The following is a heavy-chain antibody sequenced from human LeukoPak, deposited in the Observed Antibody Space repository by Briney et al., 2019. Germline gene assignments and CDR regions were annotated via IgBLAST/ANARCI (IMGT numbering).Heavy chain of an antibody. CDR1: GGSVSSTTYF. Sequence: PSETLSLTCTVSGGSVSSTTYFWSWVRQPPGKGLEWIASINYSGSTYYNPSLKSRVTISVDTSKNQFSLKLSSVTAADTAVYYCARLGYCSSTSCYAGLSTWFDPWGQGTLVTVSS. D-gene: IGHD2-2*01. CDR3: ARLGYCSSTSCYAGLSTWFDP. CDR2: INYSGST. J-gene: IGHJ5*02. V-gene: IGHV4-39*07.